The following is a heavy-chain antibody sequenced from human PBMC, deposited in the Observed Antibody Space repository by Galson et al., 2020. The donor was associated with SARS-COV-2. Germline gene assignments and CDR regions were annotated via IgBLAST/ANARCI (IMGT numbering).Heavy chain of an antibody. J-gene: IGHJ4*02. CDR3: AHTSLRLGELSLYPQTFHY. V-gene: IGHV2-5*01. CDR1: GFSLSTSGVG. Sequence: SGPTLVKPTQTLTLTCTFSGFSLSTSGVGVGWIRQPPGKALEWLALNYWNDDKRYSPSLKSRLTITKDTSKNQVVLTMTNMDPVDTATYYCAHTSLRLGELSLYPQTFHYWGQGTLVTVSS. CDR2: NYWNDDK. D-gene: IGHD3-16*02.